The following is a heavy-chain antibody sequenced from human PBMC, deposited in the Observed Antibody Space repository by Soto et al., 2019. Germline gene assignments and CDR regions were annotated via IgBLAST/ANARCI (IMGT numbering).Heavy chain of an antibody. CDR2: SSATGAGT. Sequence: EVQLLESGGGLVQPGGPLSLSCAASGFTFSSNGMTWVRQAPGKGLEWVSFSSATGAGTYYADSVKGRFTISRDNSKNTLYLQMTSLRADDTAVYYCAKDRRAGGNYGFYSDFWGQGALVIVSS. CDR3: AKDRRAGGNYGFYSDF. D-gene: IGHD1-7*01. CDR1: GFTFSSNG. V-gene: IGHV3-23*01. J-gene: IGHJ4*02.